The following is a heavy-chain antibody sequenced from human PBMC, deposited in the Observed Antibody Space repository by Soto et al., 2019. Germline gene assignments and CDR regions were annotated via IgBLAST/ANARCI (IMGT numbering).Heavy chain of an antibody. D-gene: IGHD3-9*01. CDR1: GGSISSYY. V-gene: IGHV4-59*12. Sequence: PSETLSLTCTVSGGSISSYYWSWIRQPPGKGLEWIGYIYYSGSTNYNPSLKSRVTISVDTSKNQFSLKLSSVTAADTAVYYCASLRSLRYFDWLYRGMDVWGKGTTVTVSS. J-gene: IGHJ6*04. CDR3: ASLRSLRYFDWLYRGMDV. CDR2: IYYSGST.